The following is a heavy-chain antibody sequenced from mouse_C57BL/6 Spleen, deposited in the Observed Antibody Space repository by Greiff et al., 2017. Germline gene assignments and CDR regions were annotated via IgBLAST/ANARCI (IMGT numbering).Heavy chain of an antibody. V-gene: IGHV14-4*01. J-gene: IGHJ3*01. CDR3: TTFRGFAC. CDR1: GFTFTDDY. CDR2: IDPENGDT. Sequence: EVQLQQSGAELVRPGASVKLSCTASGFTFTDDYMHWVKQRPEQGLEWIGWIDPENGDTEYASKFQGKATITADTSSNTAYLQLSSLTYEDSAVYYCTTFRGFACWGKGTLVTVSA.